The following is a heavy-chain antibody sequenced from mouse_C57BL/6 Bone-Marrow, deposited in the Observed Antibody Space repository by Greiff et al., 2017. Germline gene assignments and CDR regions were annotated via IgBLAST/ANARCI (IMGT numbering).Heavy chain of an antibody. V-gene: IGHV1-81*01. CDR2: IYPRSGNT. CDR3: ARHYSYAWFAY. D-gene: IGHD2-12*01. CDR1: GYTFTSYG. Sequence: QVQLQQSGAELVRPGASVKLSCKASGYTFTSYGISWVKQRTGQGLEWIGEIYPRSGNTYYNEKFKGKATLTADKSSSTAYMELRSLTSEDSAVYFCARHYSYAWFAYWGQGTLVTVSA. J-gene: IGHJ3*01.